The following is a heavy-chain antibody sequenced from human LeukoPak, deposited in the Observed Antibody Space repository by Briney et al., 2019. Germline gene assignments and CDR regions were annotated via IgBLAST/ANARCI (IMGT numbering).Heavy chain of an antibody. CDR2: INSDGSST. V-gene: IGHV3-74*01. J-gene: IGHJ4*02. Sequence: GGSLRLPCAASGFTFSSYWMSWVRQAPGKGLVWVSRINSDGSSTNYADSVKGRFTISRDNAKKTLYLQMNSLRAEDTAVYYCARGEMATIYWGQGTQVTVSS. CDR1: GFTFSSYW. D-gene: IGHD5-24*01. CDR3: ARGEMATIY.